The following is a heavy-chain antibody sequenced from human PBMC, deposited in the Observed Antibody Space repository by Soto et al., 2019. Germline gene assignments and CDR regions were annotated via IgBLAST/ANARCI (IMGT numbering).Heavy chain of an antibody. Sequence: EVQLVESGGGLVQPGGSLRLSCAASGFSFSSYAMNWVRQAPGRGLEWLSYISTSSSTIYYADSVKGRFTISRDNAKSSLYLQMNSLRDEATVLYYCATDVGYCVSPSCSWGQGTLVTVSS. CDR3: ATDVGYCVSPSCS. V-gene: IGHV3-48*02. D-gene: IGHD2-2*01. CDR1: GFSFSSYA. J-gene: IGHJ5*02. CDR2: ISTSSSTI.